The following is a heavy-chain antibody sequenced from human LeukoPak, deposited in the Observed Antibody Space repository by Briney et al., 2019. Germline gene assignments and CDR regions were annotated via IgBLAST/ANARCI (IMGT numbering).Heavy chain of an antibody. V-gene: IGHV3-23*01. CDR3: ARDSESSSWPHIWFDP. D-gene: IGHD6-13*01. CDR1: GFTFSSYA. J-gene: IGHJ5*02. Sequence: GGSLRLSCAASGFTFSSYAMSWVRQAPGKGLEWVSAISGSGGSTYYADSVKGRFTISRDNSKNTLYLQMNSLRAEDTAVYYCARDSESSSWPHIWFDPWGQGTLVTVSS. CDR2: ISGSGGST.